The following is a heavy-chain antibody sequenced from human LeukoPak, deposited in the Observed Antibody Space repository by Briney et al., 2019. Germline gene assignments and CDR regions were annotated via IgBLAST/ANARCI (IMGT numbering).Heavy chain of an antibody. CDR1: GYTFTGYH. V-gene: IGHV1-2*06. J-gene: IGHJ4*02. Sequence: ASVKVSCKASGYTFTGYHIHWVRQTPGQGLEWMGRINPYSGDTNFAQKFQGRVTMTRDTSITTAYMDLSSLTPDDTAVYFCAKDQGSLTRSWYTGYWGQGTQVTVSS. D-gene: IGHD6-13*01. CDR3: AKDQGSLTRSWYTGY. CDR2: INPYSGDT.